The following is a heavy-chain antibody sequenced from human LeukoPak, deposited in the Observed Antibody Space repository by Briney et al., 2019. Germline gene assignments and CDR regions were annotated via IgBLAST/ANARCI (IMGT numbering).Heavy chain of an antibody. CDR2: ISGSGSSP. CDR3: AKPGSSWYYFDY. V-gene: IGHV3-23*01. Sequence: PGGSLRLSCAASGFTFSSYAMSWVRQAPGKGLEWVSAISGSGSSPYYADSVKGRFTISRDNSKNTLYLQMNSLRAEDTAVYYCAKPGSSWYYFDYWGQGTLVTVSS. D-gene: IGHD6-13*01. J-gene: IGHJ4*02. CDR1: GFTFSSYA.